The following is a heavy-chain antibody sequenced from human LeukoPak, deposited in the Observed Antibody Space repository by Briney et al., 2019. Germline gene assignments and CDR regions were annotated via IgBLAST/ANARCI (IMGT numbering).Heavy chain of an antibody. D-gene: IGHD3-16*01. CDR3: ARLPPHYSSTWGFFDN. CDR2: ITDSGRI. V-gene: IGHV4-59*08. J-gene: IGHJ4*02. CDR1: GGSISINY. Sequence: PSETLSLTCTVSGGSISINYWTWIRQTPGNGLEWIAYITDSGRIKCNPSLESRVTISKVMSKNQFSLKLSSMTAADTAVYYCARLPPHYSSTWGFFDNWGQGTLVTVSS.